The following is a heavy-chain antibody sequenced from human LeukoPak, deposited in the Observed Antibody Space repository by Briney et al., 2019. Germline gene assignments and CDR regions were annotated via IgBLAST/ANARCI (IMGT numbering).Heavy chain of an antibody. Sequence: GGSLRLSCAASGFTFSSYWMHWVRQAPGKGLVWVSRINSDGSSTSYADSVKGRFTISRDNAKNTLYLQVNSLRAEDTAVYYCARGGYNWNYADYYYMDVWGKGTTVTVSS. J-gene: IGHJ6*03. V-gene: IGHV3-74*01. CDR3: ARGGYNWNYADYYYMDV. CDR1: GFTFSSYW. D-gene: IGHD1-7*01. CDR2: INSDGSST.